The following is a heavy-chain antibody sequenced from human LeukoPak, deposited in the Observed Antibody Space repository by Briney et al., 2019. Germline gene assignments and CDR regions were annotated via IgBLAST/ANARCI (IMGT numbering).Heavy chain of an antibody. CDR3: ARADSISSGWYGLWFDP. J-gene: IGHJ5*02. CDR2: IYYSGST. D-gene: IGHD6-19*01. Sequence: SETLSLTCTVSGGSISSSSYYWGWIRQPPGKGLEWIGSIYYSGSTYYNPSLKSRVTISVDTSKNQFSLKLSSVTAADTAVYYCARADSISSGWYGLWFDPWGQGTLVTVSS. V-gene: IGHV4-39*07. CDR1: GGSISSSSYY.